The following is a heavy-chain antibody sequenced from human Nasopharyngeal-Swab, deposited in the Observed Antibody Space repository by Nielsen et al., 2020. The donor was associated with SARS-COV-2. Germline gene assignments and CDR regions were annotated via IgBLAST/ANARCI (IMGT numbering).Heavy chain of an antibody. J-gene: IGHJ4*02. CDR1: GFTFSSYW. V-gene: IGHV3-7*03. Sequence: GESLKISCAASGFTFSSYWMGWVRQAPGKGLEWVANIKQDGSEKYYVDSVKGRFTISRDNAKNSLYLQMNSLRAEDTAVYYCARAPKRGSSGYQVVYWGQGTLVTVSS. CDR3: ARAPKRGSSGYQVVY. D-gene: IGHD3-22*01. CDR2: IKQDGSEK.